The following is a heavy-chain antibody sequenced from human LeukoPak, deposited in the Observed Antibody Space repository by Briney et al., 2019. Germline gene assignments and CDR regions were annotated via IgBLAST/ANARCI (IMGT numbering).Heavy chain of an antibody. CDR3: ARGLVQLVGSDY. CDR2: INHSGST. Sequence: SETLSLTCAVYSGSFSGYYWSWIRQPPGKGLEWIGEINHSGSTNYNPSLKSRVTISVDTSKNQFSLKLSSVTAADTAVYYCARGLVQLVGSDYWGQGTLVTVSS. V-gene: IGHV4-34*01. J-gene: IGHJ4*02. D-gene: IGHD6-6*01. CDR1: SGSFSGYY.